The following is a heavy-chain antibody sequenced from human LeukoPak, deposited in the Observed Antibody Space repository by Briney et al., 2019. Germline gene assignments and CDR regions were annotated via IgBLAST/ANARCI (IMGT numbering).Heavy chain of an antibody. CDR2: INPNSGVT. CDR1: GYIFTDYH. D-gene: IGHD2-8*01. CDR3: ARVLNPKGEIVLMPTPTGLNY. V-gene: IGHV1-2*02. J-gene: IGHJ4*02. Sequence: KPGASVKVSCKASGYIFTDYHVHWVRQAPGQGLEWVGWINPNSGVTNSAQKFQGRVTMTRDTSISTAYMELSGLRSDDTAVYFCARVLNPKGEIVLMPTPTGLNYWGQGTLVTVSS.